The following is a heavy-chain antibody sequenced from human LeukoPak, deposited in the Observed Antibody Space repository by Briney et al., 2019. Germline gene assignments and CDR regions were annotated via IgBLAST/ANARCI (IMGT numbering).Heavy chain of an antibody. J-gene: IGHJ4*02. V-gene: IGHV4-59*01. Sequence: SETLPLTCTVSGGSISSDYWTWIRQPPGKGLEWIGYIYYSGSTNYNPSLRSRVTISVDTSKNQFSLKLSSVTAADTAVYYCGRETMVTTSGGIDYWGQGTLVTVSS. CDR1: GGSISSDY. D-gene: IGHD4-17*01. CDR2: IYYSGST. CDR3: GRETMVTTSGGIDY.